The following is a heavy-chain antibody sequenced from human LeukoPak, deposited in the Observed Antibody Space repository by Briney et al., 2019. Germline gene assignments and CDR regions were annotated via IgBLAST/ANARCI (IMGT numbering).Heavy chain of an antibody. V-gene: IGHV3-23*01. J-gene: IGHJ4*02. Sequence: GGSLRLSCVGSGFSFSVYGMSWVRQAPGKGLEWVSTISGSGSDTYYADSVKGRFTISRDNSKNTLYVQMSSLRADDTAVYYCAKDIRARGIAVAGRIDYWGQGTLVTVSS. CDR1: GFSFSVYG. CDR3: AKDIRARGIAVAGRIDY. D-gene: IGHD6-19*01. CDR2: ISGSGSDT.